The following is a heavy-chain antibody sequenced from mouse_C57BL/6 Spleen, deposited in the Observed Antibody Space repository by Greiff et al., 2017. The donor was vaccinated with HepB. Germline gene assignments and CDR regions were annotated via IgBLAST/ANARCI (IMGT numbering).Heavy chain of an antibody. CDR2: ISYSGST. Sequence: EVKLVESGPGLAKPSQTLSLTCSVTGYSITSDYWNWIRKFPGNKLEYMGYISYSGSTYYNPSLKSRISITRDTSKNQYYLQLNSVTTEDTATYYCARGYYGSSPHWYFDVWGTGTTVTVSS. J-gene: IGHJ1*03. CDR3: ARGYYGSSPHWYFDV. V-gene: IGHV3-8*01. D-gene: IGHD1-1*01. CDR1: GYSITSDY.